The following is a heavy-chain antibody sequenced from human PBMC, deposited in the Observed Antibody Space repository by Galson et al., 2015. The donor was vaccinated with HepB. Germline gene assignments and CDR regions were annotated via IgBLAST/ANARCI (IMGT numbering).Heavy chain of an antibody. V-gene: IGHV1-18*01. Sequence: QSGAEVKKPGASVKVSCKASGYTFTSYGISWVRQAPGQGLEWMGWISAYNGNTNYAQKLQGRVTMTTDTSTSTAYMELRSLRSDDTAVYYCARVEYSSSSGPYYYYYYMDVWGKGTTVTVSS. CDR3: ARVEYSSSSGPYYYYYYMDV. CDR1: GYTFTSYG. CDR2: ISAYNGNT. J-gene: IGHJ6*03. D-gene: IGHD6-6*01.